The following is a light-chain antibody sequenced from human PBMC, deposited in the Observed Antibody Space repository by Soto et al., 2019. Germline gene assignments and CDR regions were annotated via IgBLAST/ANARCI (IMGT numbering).Light chain of an antibody. CDR2: AAT. CDR1: QAIRND. Sequence: IQVTQSPSSLSASVGDRVTITCRASQAIRNDVAWYQQKAGRVPNLLIYAATHLQSGVPSRFSGSGFGTDFTLTISSLQPEDFATYYCLQDYSYPNTFDGGTKVEIK. CDR3: LQDYSYPNT. J-gene: IGKJ4*01. V-gene: IGKV1-6*01.